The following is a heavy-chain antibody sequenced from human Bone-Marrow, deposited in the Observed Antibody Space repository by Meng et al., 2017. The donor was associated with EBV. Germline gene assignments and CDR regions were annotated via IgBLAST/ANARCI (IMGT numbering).Heavy chain of an antibody. CDR1: GYTLTELS. D-gene: IGHD3-22*01. V-gene: IGHV1-24*01. Sequence: QVQLVQSGAEVKKPGASVKVSCKVSGYTLTELSMHWVRQAPGKGLAWMGGFDPEDGETIYAQKFQGRVTMTEDTSTDTAYMELSSLRSEDTAVYYCATDHGYDSSGFLVLHYWGQGTMVTVSA. J-gene: IGHJ4*02. CDR3: ATDHGYDSSGFLVLHY. CDR2: FDPEDGET.